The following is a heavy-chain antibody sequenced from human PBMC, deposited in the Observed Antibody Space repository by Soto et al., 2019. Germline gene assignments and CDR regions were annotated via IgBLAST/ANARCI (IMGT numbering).Heavy chain of an antibody. CDR1: GYTFTSYG. CDR3: AKDPMVRGVVPYHFDY. CDR2: ISAYNGNT. J-gene: IGHJ4*02. D-gene: IGHD3-10*01. V-gene: IGHV1-18*01. Sequence: ASVKVSCKASGYTFTSYGISWVRQAPGQGLEWMGWISAYNGNTNYAQKLQGRVTMTTDTSTSTAYMELRSLRSDDTAVYYCAKDPMVRGVVPYHFDYWGQGTLVTVSS.